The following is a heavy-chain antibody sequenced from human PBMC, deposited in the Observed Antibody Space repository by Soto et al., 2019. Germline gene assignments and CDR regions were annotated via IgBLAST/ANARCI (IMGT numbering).Heavy chain of an antibody. J-gene: IGHJ5*02. Sequence: EVQLLESGGDLVQPGGSLRVSCAASGFTFSDYAMSWVRQAPGKGLEWVSSISASGGTKYYADSLKCRFTISRDNSKTTLFLEMTSLRAEDTAVFYCAKEGQSSAGSRGAESWGQGTLVTVSS. CDR3: AKEGQSSAGSRGAES. CDR1: GFTFSDYA. D-gene: IGHD6-13*01. V-gene: IGHV3-23*01. CDR2: ISASGGTK.